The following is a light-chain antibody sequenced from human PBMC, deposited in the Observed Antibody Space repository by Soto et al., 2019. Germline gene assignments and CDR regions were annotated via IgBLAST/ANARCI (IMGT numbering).Light chain of an antibody. Sequence: IVLTQSPGTLSLSPGERATLSCRASQSVSSSYLAWYQQKPGQAPRLLLYGASTRATGIPDRFSGSGSGTDFTLTISGLEPEDFAVYYCQQYGSSPWTFGQGTKVEIK. CDR1: QSVSSSY. CDR2: GAS. CDR3: QQYGSSPWT. V-gene: IGKV3-20*01. J-gene: IGKJ1*01.